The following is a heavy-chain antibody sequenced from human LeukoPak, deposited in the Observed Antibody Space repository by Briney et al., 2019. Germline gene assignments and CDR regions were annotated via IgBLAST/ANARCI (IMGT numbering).Heavy chain of an antibody. V-gene: IGHV4-4*09. Sequence: SETLSLTCTVSGGSISSYYRSWIRQPPGQGLEWIAYIHSSGYTNYNPSLKSRVTISVDTSKNQFSLKVTSVTAADTAVYYCSKRQGPESGSYDYFDPWGQGTLVTVSS. CDR3: SKRQGPESGSYDYFDP. CDR1: GGSISSYY. CDR2: IHSSGYT. D-gene: IGHD1-26*01. J-gene: IGHJ5*02.